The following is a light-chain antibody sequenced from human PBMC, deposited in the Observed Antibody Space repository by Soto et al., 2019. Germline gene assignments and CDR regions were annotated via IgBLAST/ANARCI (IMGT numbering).Light chain of an antibody. CDR1: QSFSGF. J-gene: IGKJ5*01. CDR3: QQYNNWPPIT. CDR2: DAS. Sequence: EIVLTQSPATLSLSPGERATLSCRASQSFSGFLAWYQQKPGQAPRLLIYDASTRATGIPDRFIGSGSGTEFTLTISSLQSEDFAVYYCQQYNNWPPITFGQGTRLEIK. V-gene: IGKV3-11*01.